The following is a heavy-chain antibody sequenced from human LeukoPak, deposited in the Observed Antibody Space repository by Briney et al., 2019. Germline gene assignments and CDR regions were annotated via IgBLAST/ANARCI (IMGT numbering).Heavy chain of an antibody. CDR2: IYQGGRT. V-gene: IGHV4-38-2*02. CDR1: AYSLSRGYY. J-gene: IGHJ3*02. D-gene: IGHD3-9*01. CDR3: ARGPDILTGYFNDAFDI. Sequence: PSETLSLTWLVSAYSLSRGYYGGGIRQPPGKGRGGIGSIYQGGRTYYNRSLKSRVTIAVDTSKNQFSLKLNSVTAADTAVYYCARGPDILTGYFNDAFDIWGQGTMVTVSS.